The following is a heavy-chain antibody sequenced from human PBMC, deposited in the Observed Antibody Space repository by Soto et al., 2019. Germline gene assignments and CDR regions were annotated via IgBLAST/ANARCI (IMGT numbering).Heavy chain of an antibody. Sequence: PGGSLRLSCAASGFMFSTTDMSWVRQAPGKGLEWVTTIEGSGAITYYADSVKGRFIISRDNSRNTVYLQMDSLTADDTAVYYCVKNSGWFNTLGQGTLVTVSS. CDR2: IEGSGAIT. D-gene: IGHD3-10*01. J-gene: IGHJ5*02. CDR3: VKNSGWFNT. V-gene: IGHV3-23*01. CDR1: GFMFSTTD.